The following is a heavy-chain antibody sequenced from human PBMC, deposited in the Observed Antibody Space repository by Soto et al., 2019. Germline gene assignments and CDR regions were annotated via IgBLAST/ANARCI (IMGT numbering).Heavy chain of an antibody. J-gene: IGHJ4*02. D-gene: IGHD2-15*01. CDR2: INAGNGNT. V-gene: IGHV1-3*01. CDR3: AREGVLYCSGGSCYYGY. Sequence: ASVKVSCKASGYTFTSYAMHWVRQAPGQRLEWMGWINAGNGNTKYSQKFQGRVTITRDTSASTAYMELSSLRSEDTAVYYCAREGVLYCSGGSCYYGYWGQGTLVTVS. CDR1: GYTFTSYA.